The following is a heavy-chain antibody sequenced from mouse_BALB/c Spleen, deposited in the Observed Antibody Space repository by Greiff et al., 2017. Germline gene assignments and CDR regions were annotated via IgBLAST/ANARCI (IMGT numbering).Heavy chain of an antibody. J-gene: IGHJ2*01. CDR1: GYSFTGYY. Sequence: LVKTGASVKISCKASGYSFTGYYMHWVKQSHGKSLEWIGYISCYNGATSYNQKFKGKATFTVDTSSSTAYMQFNSLTSEVSAVYYCARGGRYDGRGFDYWGQGTTLTVSS. V-gene: IGHV1S34*01. CDR3: ARGGRYDGRGFDY. CDR2: ISCYNGAT. D-gene: IGHD2-14*01.